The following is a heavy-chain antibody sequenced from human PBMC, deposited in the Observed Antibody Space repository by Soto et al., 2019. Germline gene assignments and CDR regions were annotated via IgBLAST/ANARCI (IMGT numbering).Heavy chain of an antibody. CDR2: IRSKAYGGTT. V-gene: IGHV3-49*03. J-gene: IGHJ4*02. D-gene: IGHD5-12*01. CDR3: TRDRVYSGYAWDY. CDR1: GFTFGDYA. Sequence: PGGSLRLSCTASGFTFGDYAMSWFRQAPGKGLEWVGFIRSKAYGGTTEYAASVKGRFTISRDDSKSIAYLQMNSLKTEDTAVYYCTRDRVYSGYAWDYCGQGTLVTVSS.